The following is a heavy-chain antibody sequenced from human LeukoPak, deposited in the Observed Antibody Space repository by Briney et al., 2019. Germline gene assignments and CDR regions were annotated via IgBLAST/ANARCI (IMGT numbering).Heavy chain of an antibody. J-gene: IGHJ4*02. CDR1: GGTFISYA. CDR3: ARARAYSNLFDY. Sequence: SVKVSCKASGGTFISYAISWVRQAPGQGLEWMGGIIPIFGTANYAQKFQGRVTITADESTSTAYMELSSLRSEDTAVYYCARARAYSNLFDYWGQGTLVTVSS. D-gene: IGHD4-11*01. CDR2: IIPIFGTA. V-gene: IGHV1-69*01.